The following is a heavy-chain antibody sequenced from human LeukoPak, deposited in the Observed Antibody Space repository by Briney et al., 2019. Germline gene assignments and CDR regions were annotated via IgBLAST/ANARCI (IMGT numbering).Heavy chain of an antibody. CDR2: ISSGSSYT. CDR3: ARGGGYDSNPDY. D-gene: IGHD5-12*01. Sequence: GGSLRLSCAASGFTFSDYYMSWIRQAPGKGLEWVSYISSGSSYTNYADSVKGRFTISRDNAKNSLYLQMNSLRAEDTAVYYCARGGGYDSNPDYWGQGTLVTVSS. J-gene: IGHJ4*02. V-gene: IGHV3-11*06. CDR1: GFTFSDYY.